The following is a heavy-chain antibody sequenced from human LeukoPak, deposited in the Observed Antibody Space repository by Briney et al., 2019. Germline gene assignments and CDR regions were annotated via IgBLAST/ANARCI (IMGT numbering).Heavy chain of an antibody. CDR2: AYGDGSSQ. V-gene: IGHV3-33*01. D-gene: IGHD4-11*01. CDR3: ATGGNFYYSH. J-gene: IGHJ1*01. Sequence: GGSLRLSCAASGFPFSSYGMHWVRQAPGKGLEWVAVAYGDGSSQYYADSVKGRFSISKDISKNTLSLQMNSLRAEDTAAYSCATGGNFYYSHWGQGTLVTVSS. CDR1: GFPFSSYG.